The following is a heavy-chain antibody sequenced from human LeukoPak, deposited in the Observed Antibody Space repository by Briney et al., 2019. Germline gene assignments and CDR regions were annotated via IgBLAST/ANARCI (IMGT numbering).Heavy chain of an antibody. J-gene: IGHJ4*02. CDR3: AKGSCYDSSGSFYFDY. V-gene: IGHV3-23*01. CDR1: GFTFSSYA. D-gene: IGHD3-22*01. CDR2: ISGSGDNT. Sequence: GGSLRLSCAASGFTFSSYAMSWVRQAPGKGLEWVSGISGSGDNTYYADSVKGRFTISRDNSKNTLYVQVNSLGTEDTAAYYCAKGSCYDSSGSFYFDYWGQGTLVTVSS.